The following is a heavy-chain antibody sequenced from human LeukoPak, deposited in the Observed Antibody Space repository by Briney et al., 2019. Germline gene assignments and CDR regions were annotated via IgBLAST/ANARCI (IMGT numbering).Heavy chain of an antibody. J-gene: IGHJ4*02. CDR3: AKPPPNCSSTSCYSDY. CDR2: ISYDGSNK. V-gene: IGHV3-30-3*02. CDR1: GFTFGSYA. D-gene: IGHD2-2*02. Sequence: GRSLRLSCAASGFTFGSYAMHWVRQAPGKGLEWVAVISYDGSNKYYADSVKGRFTISRDNSKNTLYLQMNSLRAEDTAVYYCAKPPPNCSSTSCYSDYWGQGTLVTVSS.